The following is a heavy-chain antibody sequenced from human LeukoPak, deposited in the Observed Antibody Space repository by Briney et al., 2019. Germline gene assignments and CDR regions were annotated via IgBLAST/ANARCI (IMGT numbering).Heavy chain of an antibody. CDR3: ARLLGGGWNLGHFDY. V-gene: IGHV5-51*01. CDR2: IYPGDSDT. D-gene: IGHD1-1*01. Sequence: GESLKISCKGSGYSFTSYWIGWVRPMPGKGLEWMGIIYPGDSDTRYSPSFQGQVTISADKSISTAYLQWSSLKASDTAMYYCARLLGGGWNLGHFDYWGQGTLVTVSS. J-gene: IGHJ4*02. CDR1: GYSFTSYW.